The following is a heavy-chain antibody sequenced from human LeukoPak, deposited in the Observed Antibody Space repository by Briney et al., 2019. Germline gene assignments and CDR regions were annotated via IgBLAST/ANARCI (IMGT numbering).Heavy chain of an antibody. Sequence: GGSLRLSCAASGFTFSNAWMSWVRQAPGKGLEWVGRIKSKTDGGTTDYAAPVKGRFTISRDDSKNTLYLQMNSLKTEDTAVYYCTTGMYYDILTGYYPYYFDYWGQGTLVTVSS. CDR1: GFTFSNAW. CDR2: IKSKTDGGTT. J-gene: IGHJ4*02. CDR3: TTGMYYDILTGYYPYYFDY. V-gene: IGHV3-15*01. D-gene: IGHD3-9*01.